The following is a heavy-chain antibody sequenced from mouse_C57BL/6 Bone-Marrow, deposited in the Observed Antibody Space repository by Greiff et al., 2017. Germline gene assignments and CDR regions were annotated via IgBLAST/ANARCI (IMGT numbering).Heavy chain of an antibody. CDR3: AREYYYGSRDWYFDV. V-gene: IGHV5-17*01. CDR2: ISSGSSTI. Sequence: EVKLVESGGGLVKPGGSLKLSCAASGFTFSDYGMHWVRQAPEQGLEWVAYISSGSSTIYYADTVKGRFTISRDNAKNSLFLQMTSLTSEDTAMYYCAREYYYGSRDWYFDVWGTGTTVTVSS. CDR1: GFTFSDYG. D-gene: IGHD1-1*01. J-gene: IGHJ1*03.